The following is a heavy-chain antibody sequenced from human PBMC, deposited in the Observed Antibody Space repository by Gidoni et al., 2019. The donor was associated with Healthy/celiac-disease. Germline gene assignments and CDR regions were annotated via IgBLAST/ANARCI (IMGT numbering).Heavy chain of an antibody. CDR3: ARDSGDSSGYTTGY. D-gene: IGHD3-22*01. J-gene: IGHJ4*02. V-gene: IGHV3-53*01. Sequence: EVQLVESGGGLIQPGGSLRLSCAASGFTVSSNYMSWGRQAPGEGLEWVSVIYSGGSTYSADSVTGRFTISSDNSKTTLYLQMHSLRAEATAVYYCARDSGDSSGYTTGYWGQGTLVTVSS. CDR1: GFTVSSNY. CDR2: IYSGGST.